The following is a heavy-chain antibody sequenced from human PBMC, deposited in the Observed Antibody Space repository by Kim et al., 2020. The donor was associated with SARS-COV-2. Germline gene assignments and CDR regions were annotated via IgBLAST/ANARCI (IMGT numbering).Heavy chain of an antibody. CDR2: IDGSDGTT. CDR1: GFTFTGYA. J-gene: IGHJ4*02. D-gene: IGHD2-2*03. Sequence: GGSLRLSCTTSGFTFTGYAMSWVRQAPGKGLEWVSSIDGSDGTTYYVDSVKGRLTISRDDSKSTLYLWMTSLRADDTAVYYCLKGGWGWIWDHWGQGAHVTVAS. V-gene: IGHV3-23*01. CDR3: LKGGWGWIWDH.